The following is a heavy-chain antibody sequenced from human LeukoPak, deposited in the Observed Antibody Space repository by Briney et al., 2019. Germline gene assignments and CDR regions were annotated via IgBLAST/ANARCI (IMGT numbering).Heavy chain of an antibody. D-gene: IGHD2-15*01. Sequence: GGSLRLSCAASGFSVSSNYMSWVRQAPGKGLEWVSVIYSGGTTYYADSVKGRFTISRDNSKNTLYLQMNSLRAEDTAVYYCARDRSASCSGGSCYFWGQGTLVTVSS. V-gene: IGHV3-53*01. CDR2: IYSGGTT. J-gene: IGHJ4*02. CDR3: ARDRSASCSGGSCYF. CDR1: GFSVSSNY.